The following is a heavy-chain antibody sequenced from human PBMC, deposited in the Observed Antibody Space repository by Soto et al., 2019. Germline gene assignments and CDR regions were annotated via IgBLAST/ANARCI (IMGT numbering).Heavy chain of an antibody. D-gene: IGHD1-20*01. CDR3: VKADGCAAGTWYTGTYWYFDL. J-gene: IGHJ2*01. CDR1: GFTFSFYP. V-gene: IGHV3-23*01. CDR2: ISSSAGTT. Sequence: GGSLRLSCAASGFTFSFYPMSWVRQAPGKGLEWVSGISSSAGTTYYADPVKGRFTISRDNSKNSLYLQMNSLRAEDTGVYYCVKADGCAAGTWYTGTYWYFDLWGRGTSVTVSS.